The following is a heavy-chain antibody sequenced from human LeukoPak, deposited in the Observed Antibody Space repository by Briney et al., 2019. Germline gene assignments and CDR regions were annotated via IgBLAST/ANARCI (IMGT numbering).Heavy chain of an antibody. D-gene: IGHD6-19*01. CDR3: ARAYSGWYGDS. CDR1: GFTFSTYA. V-gene: IGHV3-23*01. CDR2: ISGSGGT. J-gene: IGHJ4*02. Sequence: GGSLRLSCAASGFTFSTYAMSWVRQAPGKGLEWVSAISGSGGTNYADSVKGRFTISRDNSKNTLYLQVDSLRAEDTAVYYCARAYSGWYGDSWGQGTLVTVSS.